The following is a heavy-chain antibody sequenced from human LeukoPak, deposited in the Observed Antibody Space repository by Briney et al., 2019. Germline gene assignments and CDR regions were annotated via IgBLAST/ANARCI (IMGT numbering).Heavy chain of an antibody. CDR1: GGSMSSDY. CDR3: ARIYCSSTSCPCDY. CDR2: IYYSGST. D-gene: IGHD2-2*01. Sequence: SETLSLTCTVSGGSMSSDYWSWIRQPPGKGLELIGYIYYSGSTNYNPSLKSRVTISVDTSKKQFSLKLISVTAADTAVYYCARIYCSSTSCPCDYWGQGTLVTVSS. J-gene: IGHJ4*02. V-gene: IGHV4-59*08.